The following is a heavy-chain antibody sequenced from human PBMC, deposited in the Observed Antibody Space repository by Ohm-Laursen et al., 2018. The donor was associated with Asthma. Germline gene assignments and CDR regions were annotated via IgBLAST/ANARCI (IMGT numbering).Heavy chain of an antibody. Sequence: SLRLSCAATGFTFSSYGMHWVRQAPGKGLEWVAVISYDGSNKYYADSVKGRFTISRVNAKNSLYLQMNSLRAQDTAVYYCAVRTTSAGFDVWGQGTTVTVSS. J-gene: IGHJ6*02. D-gene: IGHD1-1*01. CDR3: AVRTTSAGFDV. CDR2: ISYDGSNK. CDR1: GFTFSSYG. V-gene: IGHV3-30*03.